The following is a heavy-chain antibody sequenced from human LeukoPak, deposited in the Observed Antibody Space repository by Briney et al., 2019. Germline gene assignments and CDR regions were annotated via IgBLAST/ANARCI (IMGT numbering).Heavy chain of an antibody. J-gene: IGHJ6*03. CDR2: ISGSGGST. CDR1: GFTFSSYA. Sequence: PGGSLRLSCAASGFTFSSYAMSWVRQAPGKGLEWVSAISGSGGSTYYADSVKGRFTISRDNSKNTLYLQMNSLRAEDTAVYYCAKTVRREYSSRPYYMDVWGKGTTVTVSS. D-gene: IGHD6-6*01. CDR3: AKTVRREYSSRPYYMDV. V-gene: IGHV3-23*01.